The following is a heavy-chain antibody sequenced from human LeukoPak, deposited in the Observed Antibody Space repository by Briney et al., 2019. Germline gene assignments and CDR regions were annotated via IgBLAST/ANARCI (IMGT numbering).Heavy chain of an antibody. D-gene: IGHD6-19*01. CDR3: AKESFSSGWPEYYLDY. CDR2: ISGSGDST. V-gene: IGHV3-23*01. CDR1: GFTFSSYS. J-gene: IGHJ4*02. Sequence: GGSLRLSCAASGFTFSSYSMNWVRQAPGKGLEWVSAISGSGDSTYYADSVKGRFTISRDNSKNTLYLQMNSLRAEDTAVYYCAKESFSSGWPEYYLDYWGQGTLVTVSS.